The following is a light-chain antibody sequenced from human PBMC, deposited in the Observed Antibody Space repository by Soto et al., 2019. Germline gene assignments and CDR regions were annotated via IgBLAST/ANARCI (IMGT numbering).Light chain of an antibody. Sequence: EIVLTQSPGTLSFSLGERATVSCRASQSVGSNYLAWYQRKPGQAPRLLIYGASSRATGIPDRFSGSGSGKELTLTISRLEPEDFSVYYCKQYDTTPCTFGTGTKVDNX. CDR2: GAS. CDR1: QSVGSNY. V-gene: IGKV3-20*01. CDR3: KQYDTTPCT. J-gene: IGKJ3*01.